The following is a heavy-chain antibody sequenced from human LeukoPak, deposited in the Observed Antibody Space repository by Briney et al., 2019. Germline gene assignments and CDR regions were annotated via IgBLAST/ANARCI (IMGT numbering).Heavy chain of an antibody. J-gene: IGHJ4*02. CDR1: GFTFSSYE. Sequence: GGSLRLSCAASGFTFSSYEMNWVRQAPGKGLEWVSYIRSSGSTIYYADSVKGRFTISRDNAKNSLYLQMNSLRAEDTAVYYCARGGSGWAMVKNFDYWGQGTLVTVSS. D-gene: IGHD4/OR15-4a*01. CDR3: ARGGSGWAMVKNFDY. V-gene: IGHV3-48*03. CDR2: IRSSGSTI.